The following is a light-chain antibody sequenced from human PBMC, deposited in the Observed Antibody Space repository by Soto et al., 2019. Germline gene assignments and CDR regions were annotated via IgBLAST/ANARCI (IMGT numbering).Light chain of an antibody. CDR1: QSVSSN. V-gene: IGKV3-15*01. Sequence: EIVMTKFPATLSVSPGERATLSCRASQSVSSNLAWYQLKPGQAPRLLIYGASTRATGIPARFSGSGSGTEFTLTISSLQSEDFAVYYCQQYNNWPLTFGGGTKVDIK. CDR3: QQYNNWPLT. J-gene: IGKJ4*01. CDR2: GAS.